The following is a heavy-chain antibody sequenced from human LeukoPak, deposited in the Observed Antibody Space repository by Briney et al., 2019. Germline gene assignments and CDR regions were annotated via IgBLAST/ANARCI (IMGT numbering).Heavy chain of an antibody. D-gene: IGHD5-18*01. CDR2: ITSSSSYI. CDR3: AAYSYGQTDAFDI. J-gene: IGHJ3*02. CDR1: GFTFSYYS. Sequence: GGSLRLSCAASGFTFSYYSMNWVRQAPGKGLEWVSSITSSSSYIYYADSVKGRFTISRDNDKNSLYLQMNSLRAEDTAVYHCAAYSYGQTDAFDIWGQGTMVTVSS. V-gene: IGHV3-21*01.